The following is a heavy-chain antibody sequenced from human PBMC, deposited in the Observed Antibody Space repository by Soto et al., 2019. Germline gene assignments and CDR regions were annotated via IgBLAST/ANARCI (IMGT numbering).Heavy chain of an antibody. V-gene: IGHV3-21*04. Sequence: GGSLRLSCAASGFTFRTYDMNWVRRAPGKGLEWVSYISSSGTYIYYADSVKGRFTISRDNSKNTLYLQMNILRAEDTAVYYCAKAVLWWPPIGIQYWGQGTLVTVSS. CDR2: ISSSGTYI. J-gene: IGHJ4*02. CDR3: AKAVLWWPPIGIQY. D-gene: IGHD2-21*01. CDR1: GFTFRTYD.